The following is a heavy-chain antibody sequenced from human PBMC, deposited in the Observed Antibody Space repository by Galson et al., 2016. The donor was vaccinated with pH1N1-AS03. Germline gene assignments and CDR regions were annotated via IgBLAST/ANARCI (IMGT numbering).Heavy chain of an antibody. V-gene: IGHV3-23*01. CDR1: GFTFSSYA. D-gene: IGHD2/OR15-2a*01. Sequence: SLRLSCAASGFTFSSYAMSWVRQTPGKGLEWVSAISGSGVTTYYAESVKGRFTISRDNSTTTVYLQMNSLSADDTAIYYCSKGVRYAFYAQFDRWGQGTLVTVSS. CDR3: SKGVRYAFYAQFDR. J-gene: IGHJ4*02. CDR2: ISGSGVTT.